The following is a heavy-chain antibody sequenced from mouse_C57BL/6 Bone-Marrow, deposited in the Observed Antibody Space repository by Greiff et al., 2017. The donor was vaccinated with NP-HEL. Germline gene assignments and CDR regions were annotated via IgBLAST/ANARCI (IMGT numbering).Heavy chain of an antibody. CDR3: ARNFYWYFDV. V-gene: IGHV1-55*01. CDR1: GYTFTSYW. Sequence: QVQLKQPGAELVKPGASVKMSCKASGYTFTSYWITWVKQRPGQGLEWIGDIYPGSGSTNYNEKFKSKATLTVDTSSSTAYMQLSSLTSEDSAVYYCARNFYWYFDVWGTGTTVTVSS. CDR2: IYPGSGST. J-gene: IGHJ1*03.